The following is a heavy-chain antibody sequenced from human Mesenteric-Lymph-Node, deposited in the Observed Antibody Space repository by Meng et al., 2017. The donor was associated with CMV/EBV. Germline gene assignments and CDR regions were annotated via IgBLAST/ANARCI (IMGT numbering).Heavy chain of an antibody. CDR2: IYSGGSST. Sequence: GGSLRLSCAASGFTFSSYAMSWVRQAPGKGLEWVSVIYSGGSSTYYADSVKGRFTISRDNSKNTLYLQMNSLRAEDTAVYYCAKALSLAYYYDSSGYYALDYWGQGTLVTVSS. CDR1: GFTFSSYA. J-gene: IGHJ4*02. D-gene: IGHD3-22*01. V-gene: IGHV3-23*03. CDR3: AKALSLAYYYDSSGYYALDY.